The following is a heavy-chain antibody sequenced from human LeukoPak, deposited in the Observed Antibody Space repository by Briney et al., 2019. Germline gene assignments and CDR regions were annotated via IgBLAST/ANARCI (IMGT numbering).Heavy chain of an antibody. CDR3: ARRPPHYYDSSGYYDY. D-gene: IGHD3-22*01. J-gene: IGHJ4*02. CDR1: GGSISSYY. Sequence: SETLSLTCTVSGGSISSYYWSWIRQPPGRGLEWIGYIYYSGSTNYNPSLQSRVTISVDTSKNQFSMKLSSVTAADTAVYYCARRPPHYYDSSGYYDYWGQGTLVTVSS. CDR2: IYYSGST. V-gene: IGHV4-59*08.